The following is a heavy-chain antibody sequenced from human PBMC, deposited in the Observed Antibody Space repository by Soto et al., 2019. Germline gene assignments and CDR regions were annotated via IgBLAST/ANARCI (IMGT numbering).Heavy chain of an antibody. CDR3: AREFIVATRSGWFGP. V-gene: IGHV4-30-4*01. J-gene: IGHJ5*02. CDR2: IYYSGST. Sequence: PSETLSLTCTVSGGSISSGDYYWIWIRQPPGKGLEWIGYIYYSGSTYYNPSLKSRVTISVDTSKNQFSLKLSSVTAADTAVYYCAREFIVATRSGWFGPWGQGTLVTVSS. D-gene: IGHD5-12*01. CDR1: GGSISSGDYY.